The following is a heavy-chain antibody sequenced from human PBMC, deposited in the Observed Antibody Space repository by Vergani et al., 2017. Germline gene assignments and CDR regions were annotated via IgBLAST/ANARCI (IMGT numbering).Heavy chain of an antibody. V-gene: IGHV3-48*03. CDR3: ARDRGTMVRGVIVDYYYYYGMDV. J-gene: IGHJ6*02. D-gene: IGHD3-10*01. CDR2: IRSSGSTI. CDR1: GFTFSSYE. Sequence: EVQLVESGGGLVQPGGSLRLSCAASGFTFSSYEMNWVRQAPGKGLEWVSYIRSSGSTIYYADSVKGRFTISRDNAKNSLYLQMNSLRAEDTAVYYCARDRGTMVRGVIVDYYYYYGMDVWGQGTTVTVSS.